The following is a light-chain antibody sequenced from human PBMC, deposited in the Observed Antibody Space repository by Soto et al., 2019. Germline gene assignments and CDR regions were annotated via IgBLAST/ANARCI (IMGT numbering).Light chain of an antibody. CDR3: QHYNNWPPGT. V-gene: IGKV3-15*01. Sequence: EIVMTQSPATLSVSPGERATFSCRASQSVNNKLAWYQQKPGQAPRLLIYGASIRAAGIPARFSGSGSGTEFTLTISSLQSEYFAVYYCQHYNNWPPGTFGQGTKVEIK. CDR2: GAS. CDR1: QSVNNK. J-gene: IGKJ1*01.